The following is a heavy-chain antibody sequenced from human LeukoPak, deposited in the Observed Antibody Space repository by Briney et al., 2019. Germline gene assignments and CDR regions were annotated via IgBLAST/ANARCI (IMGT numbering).Heavy chain of an antibody. CDR1: GFTVSSNY. V-gene: IGHV3-66*02. CDR3: ARSQYHDFWSGYYTGGDYYYYYMDV. D-gene: IGHD3-3*01. Sequence: GGSLRLSCAASGFTVSSNYMSWVRQAPGKGLEWVSVIYSGGSTYYADSVKGRFTISRDNSKNTLYLQMNSLRAEDTAVYYCARSQYHDFWSGYYTGGDYYYYYMDVWGKGTTVTVSS. CDR2: IYSGGST. J-gene: IGHJ6*03.